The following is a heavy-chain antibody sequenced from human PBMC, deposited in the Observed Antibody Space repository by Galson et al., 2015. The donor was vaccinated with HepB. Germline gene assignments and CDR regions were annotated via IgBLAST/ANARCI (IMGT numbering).Heavy chain of an antibody. Sequence: LRLSCAASGFTFSRYSMNWVRQAPGKGLEWVSAISSSSNYMYYADSVKGRFTISRDNTKNSLYLQMNSLRAEDTAVYYCARDVGSGWDSLGNPDCWGQGSLVTVSS. CDR1: GFTFSRYS. J-gene: IGHJ4*02. CDR2: ISSSSNYM. D-gene: IGHD6-19*01. V-gene: IGHV3-21*01. CDR3: ARDVGSGWDSLGNPDC.